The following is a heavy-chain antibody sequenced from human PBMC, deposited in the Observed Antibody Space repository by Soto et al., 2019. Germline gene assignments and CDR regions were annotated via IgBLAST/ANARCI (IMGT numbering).Heavy chain of an antibody. D-gene: IGHD6-6*01. J-gene: IGHJ5*02. CDR3: ARERPDGARLDP. CDR2: IYYSGST. V-gene: IGHV4-30-4*01. CDR1: GGSISSGDYY. Sequence: QVQLQESGPGLVKPSQTLSLTCTVSGGSISSGDYYWSWIRQPPGKGLEWIGYIYYSGSTYYNPSRKSRVTISVDTSKNQFSLQLSSVTAADTAVYYCARERPDGARLDPWGQGTLVTVSS.